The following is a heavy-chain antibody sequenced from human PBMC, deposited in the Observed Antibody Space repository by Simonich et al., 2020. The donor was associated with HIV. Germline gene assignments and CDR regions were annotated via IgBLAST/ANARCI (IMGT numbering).Heavy chain of an antibody. Sequence: EVQLVESGGGLVQPGRSLRLSCAASGFTFEDYAMHWVRQAPGKGLGGGAGSSWNSGSIGYADTVKGRFTISRDNAKNSLYLQMNSLRAEDMALYYCAKDRYSSSSGSFDYWGQGTLVTVSS. CDR1: GFTFEDYA. CDR3: AKDRYSSSSGSFDY. J-gene: IGHJ4*02. D-gene: IGHD6-6*01. CDR2: SSWNSGSI. V-gene: IGHV3-9*03.